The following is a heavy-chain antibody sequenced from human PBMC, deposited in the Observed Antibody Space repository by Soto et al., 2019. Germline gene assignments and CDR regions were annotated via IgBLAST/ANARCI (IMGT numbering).Heavy chain of an antibody. CDR1: GFTFSTYA. D-gene: IGHD3-3*01. J-gene: IGHJ4*02. Sequence: TGGSLRLSCAASGFTFSTYAMTWVRQAPGKELEWVSALSGNSGTTYSADSVKGRFTISRDNSRNTLYLQMSSLRAEDTALYYCAKGSKFTIFSPNDYWGQGTLVTVSS. CDR2: LSGNSGTT. CDR3: AKGSKFTIFSPNDY. V-gene: IGHV3-23*01.